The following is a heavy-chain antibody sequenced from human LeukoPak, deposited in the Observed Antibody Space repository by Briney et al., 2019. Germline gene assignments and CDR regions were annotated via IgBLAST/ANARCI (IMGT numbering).Heavy chain of an antibody. CDR2: ISGSGGST. CDR1: GFTFSSYA. J-gene: IGHJ4*02. V-gene: IGHV3-23*01. CDR3: AKDEYYYDSSGYYFNDY. Sequence: PGGSLRLSCAASGFTFSSYAMSWVRRAPGKGLEWVSAISGSGGSTYYADSVKGRFTISRDNSKNTLYLQMNSLRAEDTAVYYCAKDEYYYDSSGYYFNDYWGQGTLVTVSS. D-gene: IGHD3-22*01.